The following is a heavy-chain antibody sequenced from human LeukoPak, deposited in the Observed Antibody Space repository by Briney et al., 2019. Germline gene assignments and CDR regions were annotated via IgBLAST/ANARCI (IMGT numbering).Heavy chain of an antibody. Sequence: GGSLRLSCAASGFTFSSYAMHWVRQAPGKGLEWVAVISYDGTNKYYADSVKGRFTVSRDNYKNTLYLQMNSLRAEDTAVYYCAKDARGYSYGWRDYFDYWGQGTLVTVSS. CDR3: AKDARGYSYGWRDYFDY. V-gene: IGHV3-30*04. J-gene: IGHJ4*02. CDR2: ISYDGTNK. D-gene: IGHD5-18*01. CDR1: GFTFSSYA.